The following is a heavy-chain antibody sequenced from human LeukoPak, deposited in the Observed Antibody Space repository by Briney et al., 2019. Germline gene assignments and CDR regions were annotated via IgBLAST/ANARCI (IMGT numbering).Heavy chain of an antibody. CDR3: AKDASDFWSGYYNYDILTGYPPDY. CDR1: GFTFNSYG. Sequence: GGSLRLSCAASGFTFNSYGMYWVRQAPGKGLEWVAFIRSDGSKKYYADSVKGRFTVSRDNSKNTLYLQMNSLRAEDTAVYYCAKDASDFWSGYYNYDILTGYPPDYWGQGTLVTVSS. D-gene: IGHD3-9*01. CDR2: IRSDGSKK. J-gene: IGHJ4*02. V-gene: IGHV3-30*02.